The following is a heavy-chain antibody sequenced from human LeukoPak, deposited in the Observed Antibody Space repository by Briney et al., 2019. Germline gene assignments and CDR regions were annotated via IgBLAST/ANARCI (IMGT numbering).Heavy chain of an antibody. D-gene: IGHD3-10*01. CDR2: INPNSGGT. CDR3: AREGAHSYYYGNGAGSGMDV. J-gene: IGHJ6*02. Sequence: GASVKVSCKASGYTFTGYYMHWVRQAPGQGLEWMGWINPNSGGTNYAQKFQGWVTMTRDTSISTAYMELSRLRSDDTAVYYYAREGAHSYYYGNGAGSGMDVWGQGTTVTVSS. V-gene: IGHV1-2*04. CDR1: GYTFTGYY.